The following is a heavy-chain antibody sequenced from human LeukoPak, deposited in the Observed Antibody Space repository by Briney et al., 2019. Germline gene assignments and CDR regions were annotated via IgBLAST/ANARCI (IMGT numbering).Heavy chain of an antibody. CDR2: MNQDGSKI. CDR3: ARGKGNDAIFEY. V-gene: IGHV3-7*01. Sequence: GSLRLSCGASEFTFSNYWMDWVRQASGKGPEGVANMNQDGSKIHYVGSVKGRFAISRDNAKNSLYLQMSSLRAEDTAVYYCARGKGNDAIFEYWGQGTLVTVSS. J-gene: IGHJ4*02. CDR1: EFTFSNYW. D-gene: IGHD1-1*01.